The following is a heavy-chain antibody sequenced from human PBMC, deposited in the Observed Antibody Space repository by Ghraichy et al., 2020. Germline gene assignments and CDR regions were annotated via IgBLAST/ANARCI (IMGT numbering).Heavy chain of an antibody. J-gene: IGHJ6*02. CDR3: ARNYYYDSSGYYPSGGMDV. D-gene: IGHD3-22*01. CDR2: ISYDGSNK. CDR1: GFTFSSYA. Sequence: GGSLRLSCAASGFTFSSYAMHWVRQAPGKGLEWVAVISYDGSNKYYADSVKGRFTISRDNSKNTLYLQMNSLRAEDTAVYYCARNYYYDSSGYYPSGGMDVWGQGTTVTVSS. V-gene: IGHV3-30*04.